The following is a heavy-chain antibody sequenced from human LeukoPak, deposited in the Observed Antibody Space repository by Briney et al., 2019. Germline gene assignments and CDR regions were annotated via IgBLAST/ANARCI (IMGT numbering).Heavy chain of an antibody. CDR2: IKSKTDGGTT. Sequence: GGSLRLSCAVSGFTVSSNYMNWVRQAPGKGLEWVGRIKSKTDGGTTDYAAPVKGRFTISRDDSKNTLYLQMNSLKTEDTAVYYCTTEVVTAPRRNPWGQGTLVTVSS. CDR1: GFTVSSNY. V-gene: IGHV3-15*01. D-gene: IGHD2-21*02. J-gene: IGHJ5*02. CDR3: TTEVVTAPRRNP.